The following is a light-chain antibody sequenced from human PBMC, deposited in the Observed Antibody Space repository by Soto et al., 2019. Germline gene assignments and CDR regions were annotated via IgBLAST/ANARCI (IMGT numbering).Light chain of an antibody. V-gene: IGLV2-23*02. CDR3: SSYAGSNNFV. CDR1: SSDVGSYNL. J-gene: IGLJ1*01. CDR2: EVS. Sequence: QSVLTQPASVSGSPGQSITISCTGTSSDVGSYNLVSWYQQHLGKAPKLMIYEVSKRPSGVSNRFSGSKSGNTASLTVSGLQAEDEADYYCSSYAGSNNFVFGTGTKVTVL.